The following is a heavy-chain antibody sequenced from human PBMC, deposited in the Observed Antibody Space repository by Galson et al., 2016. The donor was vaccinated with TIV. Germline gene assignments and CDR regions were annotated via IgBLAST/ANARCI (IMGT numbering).Heavy chain of an antibody. Sequence: SLRLSCAASGFTFSNYGMNWVRQAPGKGLEWVSYISSRRSSIFYAGSVKGRFTISRDNAKNSLNLQMKSLRDEDTAVYYCARTPGKYTNYRPIDYWGQGTLVTVSS. V-gene: IGHV3-48*02. CDR2: ISSRRSSI. J-gene: IGHJ4*02. CDR3: ARTPGKYTNYRPIDY. CDR1: GFTFSNYG. D-gene: IGHD2-8*01.